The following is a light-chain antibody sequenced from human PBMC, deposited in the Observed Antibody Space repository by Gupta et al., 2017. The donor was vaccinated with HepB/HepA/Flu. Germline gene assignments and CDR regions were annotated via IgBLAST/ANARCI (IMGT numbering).Light chain of an antibody. J-gene: IGKJ2*01. CDR3: QHFNNYPRT. CDR1: PGISSA. Sequence: IQLTQSPSSLSASVGDRVTITCRASPGISSALAWYQQKPGKPPKLLIFDASTLHSGVPSRFSGSGSGTDFTLTINNLQPEDFATYYCQHFNNYPRTFGQGTKLEIK. CDR2: DAS. V-gene: IGKV1D-13*01.